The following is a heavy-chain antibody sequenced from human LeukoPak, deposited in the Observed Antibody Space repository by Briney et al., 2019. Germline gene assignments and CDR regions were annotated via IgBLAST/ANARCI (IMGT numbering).Heavy chain of an antibody. CDR3: AVRVNYWFDP. CDR1: GFTFSSYG. V-gene: IGHV3-30*03. CDR2: ISDDGSHE. J-gene: IGHJ5*02. Sequence: GRSLRLSCAASGFTFSSYGIHWVRQAPGKGLEWVAVISDDGSHEYYADSVKGRFTISRDNSKNMLSLQMNNLRAEDTAVYYCAVRVNYWFDPWGQGTLVTVSS. D-gene: IGHD3-10*01.